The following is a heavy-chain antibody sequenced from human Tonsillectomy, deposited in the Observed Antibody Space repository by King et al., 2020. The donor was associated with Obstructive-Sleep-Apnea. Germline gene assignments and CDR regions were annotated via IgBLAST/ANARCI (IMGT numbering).Heavy chain of an antibody. D-gene: IGHD3-10*01. CDR3: ARAPYGSGIIDWFDP. V-gene: IGHV4-59*01. Sequence: QLQLQESGPGLVKPSETLSLTCTVSGGSIGTYYWTWIRQPPGKRLEWIGYIYYSGSTNYNPSLKSRVTISVDTSKNQFSLRLSSVTAADTAVYYCARAPYGSGIIDWFDPWGQGTLVTVSS. CDR2: IYYSGST. J-gene: IGHJ5*02. CDR1: GGSIGTYY.